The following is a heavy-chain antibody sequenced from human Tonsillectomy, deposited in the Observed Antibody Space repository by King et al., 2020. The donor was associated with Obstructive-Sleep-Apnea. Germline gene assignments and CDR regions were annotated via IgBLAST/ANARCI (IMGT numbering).Heavy chain of an antibody. V-gene: IGHV3-49*03. Sequence: VQLVESGGGLVQPGRSLRLSCTASGFTFGDYAMSWFRQAPGKGLEWGGFIGRKVYGGTTEYAESVKGRFTIPRDDSKRIAYLQMTSLKTEEPAVYYCTRDLGYYDTSGYLGFYWGQGTLVTVSS. D-gene: IGHD3-22*01. J-gene: IGHJ4*02. CDR3: TRDLGYYDTSGYLGFY. CDR2: IGRKVYGGTT. CDR1: GFTFGDYA.